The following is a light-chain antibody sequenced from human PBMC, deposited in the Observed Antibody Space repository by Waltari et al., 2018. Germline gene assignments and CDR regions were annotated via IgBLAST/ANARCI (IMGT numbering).Light chain of an antibody. V-gene: IGKV3-11*01. CDR3: QQRSNWPRT. CDR2: DAS. Sequence: EIVLTQSPATLSLSPGERATLPCRASQSVTSYLAWYQQKPGQAPRLLIYDASNRATGIPARFSGSGSGTDFTLTISSLEPEDFAVYYCQQRSNWPRTFGQGTKLEIK. CDR1: QSVTSY. J-gene: IGKJ2*01.